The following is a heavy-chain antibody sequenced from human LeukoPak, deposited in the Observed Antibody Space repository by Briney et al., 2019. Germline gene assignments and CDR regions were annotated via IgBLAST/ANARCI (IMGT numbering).Heavy chain of an antibody. Sequence: ASVKVSCKASGYTFTSYDINWVRQATGQGLEWMGIINPSGGSTSYAQKFQGRVTMTRDTSTSTVYMELSSLRSEDTAVYYCARAFRVDCSSTSCYPYYYYYGMDVWGQGTTVTVSS. D-gene: IGHD2-2*01. J-gene: IGHJ6*02. CDR2: INPSGGST. CDR1: GYTFTSYD. CDR3: ARAFRVDCSSTSCYPYYYYYGMDV. V-gene: IGHV1-46*01.